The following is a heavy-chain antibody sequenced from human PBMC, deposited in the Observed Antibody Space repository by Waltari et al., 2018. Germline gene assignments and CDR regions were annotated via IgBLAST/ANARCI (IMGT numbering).Heavy chain of an antibody. Sequence: QVQLQESGPGLVKPSQTLSLTCTVSGGSISSGCYYWSRIRQHPGKGLEWIGYIYYSGSTYYNPSLKSLVTISVDTSKNQFSLKLSSVTAADTAVYYCARAYGAALFDYWGQGTLVTVSS. V-gene: IGHV4-31*01. CDR1: GGSISSGCYY. CDR2: IYYSGST. D-gene: IGHD2-15*01. CDR3: ARAYGAALFDY. J-gene: IGHJ4*02.